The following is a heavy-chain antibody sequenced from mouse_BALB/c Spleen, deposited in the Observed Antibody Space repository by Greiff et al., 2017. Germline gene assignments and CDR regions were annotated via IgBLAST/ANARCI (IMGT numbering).Heavy chain of an antibody. V-gene: IGHV5-6-5*01. D-gene: IGHD2-3*01. CDR1: GFTFSSYA. Sequence: EVQGVESGGGLVKPGGSLKLSCAASGFTFSSYAMSWVRQTPEKRLEWVASISSGGSTYYPDSVKGRFTISRDNARNILYLQMSSLRSEDTAMYYCARGFYDGYGFAYWGQGTLVTVSA. CDR3: ARGFYDGYGFAY. CDR2: ISSGGST. J-gene: IGHJ3*01.